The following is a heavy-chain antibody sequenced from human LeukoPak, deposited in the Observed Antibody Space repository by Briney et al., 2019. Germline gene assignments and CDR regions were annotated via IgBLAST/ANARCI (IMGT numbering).Heavy chain of an antibody. CDR3: ARDSTQRYYYDSSGYYYGVDY. Sequence: EASVKVSCKASGYTFTGYYMHWVRQAPGQGLEWMGRINPNSGGTTYAQQFQGRVTMTRDTSISTAYMELSRLRSDDTAVYYCARDSTQRYYYDSSGYYYGVDYWGQGTLVTVSS. CDR1: GYTFTGYY. J-gene: IGHJ4*02. V-gene: IGHV1-2*06. CDR2: INPNSGGT. D-gene: IGHD3-22*01.